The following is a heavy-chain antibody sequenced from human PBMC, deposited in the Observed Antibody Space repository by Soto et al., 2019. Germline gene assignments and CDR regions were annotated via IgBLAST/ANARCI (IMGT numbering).Heavy chain of an antibody. J-gene: IGHJ4*02. CDR2: IWYDGTQK. V-gene: IGHV3-33*01. D-gene: IGHD4-17*01. CDR3: ARAGGTTVTGLWHFDS. Sequence: QVQLKESGGGVVQPGRSLRLSCEASGFTFNTYSMHWVRQPPGKGLEWLAAIWYDGTQKYYADSVKGRFIISRDNSKKTLYLEMNSLRAEDTAVYYCARAGGTTVTGLWHFDSWGQGTLVTVSS. CDR1: GFTFNTYS.